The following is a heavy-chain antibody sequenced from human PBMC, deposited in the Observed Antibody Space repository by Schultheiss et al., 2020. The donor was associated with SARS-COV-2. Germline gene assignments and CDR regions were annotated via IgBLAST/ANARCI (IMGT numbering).Heavy chain of an antibody. D-gene: IGHD5-12*01. CDR1: GFTFSSYW. Sequence: GESLKISCAASGFTFSSYWMHWVRQAPGKGLESVSAISGDGGATYYTDSVRDRFTISRDNSKNTLFLQMSTLKTEDTAVYYCVKSRVATGRGPFDIWGQGTMVTVSS. CDR2: ISGDGGAT. CDR3: VKSRVATGRGPFDI. V-gene: IGHV3-64D*08. J-gene: IGHJ3*02.